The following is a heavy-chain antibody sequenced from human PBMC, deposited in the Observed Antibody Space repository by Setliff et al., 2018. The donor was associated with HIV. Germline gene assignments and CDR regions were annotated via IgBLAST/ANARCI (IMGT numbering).Heavy chain of an antibody. CDR3: ATLRINRDGSPGKAFDY. V-gene: IGHV1-69*10. D-gene: IGHD5-12*01. CDR2: FIPILGIA. J-gene: IGHJ4*02. CDR1: GDTFSNYA. Sequence: ASVKVSCKASGDTFSNYAINWVRQAPGQGLEWMGGFIPILGIANSVHKFQGRLTITADKFTSTAYMELSSLRSEGTAVYYCATLRINRDGSPGKAFDYWGQGTLVTVSS.